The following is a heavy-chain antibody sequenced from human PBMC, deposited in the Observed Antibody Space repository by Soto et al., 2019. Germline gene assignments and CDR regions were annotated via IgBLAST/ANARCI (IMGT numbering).Heavy chain of an antibody. CDR2: INPNSGGT. CDR1: GYTFTGYY. Sequence: ASVKVSCKASGYTFTGYYMHWVRQAPGQGLEWMGWINPNSGGTNYAQKFQGWVTMTRDTSISTAYMELSRLRSDDTAVYCCAVPVGYCSSTSCPPGHWGQGTLVTVSS. D-gene: IGHD2-2*01. V-gene: IGHV1-2*04. J-gene: IGHJ4*02. CDR3: AVPVGYCSSTSCPPGH.